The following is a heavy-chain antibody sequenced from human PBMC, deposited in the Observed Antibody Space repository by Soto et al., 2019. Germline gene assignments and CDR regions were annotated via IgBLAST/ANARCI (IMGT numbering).Heavy chain of an antibody. CDR1: GFTFSGSA. J-gene: IGHJ6*02. Sequence: EVQLVESGGGLVQPGGSLKLSCAASGFTFSGSAVHWVRQASGKGLEWVGRIRSKANNYATAYAASVQGRFTIFRDDLKNTAYLQMNSLKTEDTAVYYCTNPQVYYGMDVWGQWTTVTVPS. V-gene: IGHV3-73*02. CDR3: TNPQVYYGMDV. CDR2: IRSKANNYAT.